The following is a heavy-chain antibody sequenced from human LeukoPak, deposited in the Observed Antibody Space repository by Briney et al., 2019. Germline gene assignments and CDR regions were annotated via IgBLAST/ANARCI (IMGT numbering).Heavy chain of an antibody. CDR3: ARSDIPGGYYYYGMDV. J-gene: IGHJ6*04. V-gene: IGHV1-69*06. Sequence: SVKVSCKASGDTFSSYAIRWVRQAPGQGLEWMGGIIPIFGTANYAQKLQGRVTITADKSTSTAYMELSSLRSEDTAVYYCARSDIPGGYYYYGMDVWGKGTTVTVSS. CDR2: IIPIFGTA. D-gene: IGHD3-9*01. CDR1: GDTFSSYA.